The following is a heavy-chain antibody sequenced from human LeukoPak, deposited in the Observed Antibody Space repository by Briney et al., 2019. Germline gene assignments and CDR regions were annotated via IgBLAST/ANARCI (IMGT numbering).Heavy chain of an antibody. CDR3: ARDRVTMVRGVNYYFDY. Sequence: GGSLRLSCAASGFTFSSYWMGWVRQAPGKGQEWVANIKQDGSEKYYVDSVKGRFTISRDNAKNSLYLQMNSLRAEDTAVYYCARDRVTMVRGVNYYFDYWGQGTLVTVSS. CDR1: GFTFSSYW. CDR2: IKQDGSEK. V-gene: IGHV3-7*05. D-gene: IGHD3-10*01. J-gene: IGHJ4*02.